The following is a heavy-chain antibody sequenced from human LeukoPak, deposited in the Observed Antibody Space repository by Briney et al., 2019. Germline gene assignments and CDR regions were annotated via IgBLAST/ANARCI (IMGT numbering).Heavy chain of an antibody. Sequence: SVKVSCKVSGYTLTELSMHWVRQAPGQGLEWMGGIIPIFGTANYAQKFQGRVTITADESTSTAYMELSSLRSEDTAVYYCARVDGGNSVGSWFDPWGQGTLVTVSS. D-gene: IGHD4-23*01. V-gene: IGHV1-69*13. J-gene: IGHJ5*02. CDR2: IIPIFGTA. CDR1: GYTLTELS. CDR3: ARVDGGNSVGSWFDP.